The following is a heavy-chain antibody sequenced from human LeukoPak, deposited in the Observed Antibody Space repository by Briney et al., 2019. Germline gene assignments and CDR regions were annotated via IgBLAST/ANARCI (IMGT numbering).Heavy chain of an antibody. V-gene: IGHV1-18*01. CDR1: GYVFTTYG. J-gene: IGHJ4*02. CDR2: ISAKNGNT. CDR3: ARASSDWTGYFDY. D-gene: IGHD6-25*01. Sequence: ASVKVFCKTSGYVFTTYGFTWVRQAPGQGLEWMGWISAKNGNTDYAQKFQGRLTMTTDTSTYTGYMELRSLRSDDTAVYYCARASSDWTGYFDYWGQGALVTVSS.